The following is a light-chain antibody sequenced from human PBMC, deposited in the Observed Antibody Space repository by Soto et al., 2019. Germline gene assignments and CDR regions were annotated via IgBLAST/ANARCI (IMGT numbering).Light chain of an antibody. V-gene: IGKV3D-20*01. J-gene: IGKJ1*01. CDR2: DAS. CDR3: QQYAGSPRT. CDR1: QTVSSGY. Sequence: EIVLTQSPVTLSLSPGESATLSCGASQTVSSGYLAWYQQRPGLAPRLLIYDASSRATGIPDRFSGSGSGTDFSLTISRVEPEDFAVYFCQQYAGSPRTFGQGTKVDIK.